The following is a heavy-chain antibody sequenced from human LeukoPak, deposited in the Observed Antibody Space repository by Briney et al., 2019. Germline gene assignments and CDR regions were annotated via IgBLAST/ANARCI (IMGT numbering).Heavy chain of an antibody. CDR2: IIPILGIA. CDR1: GYTFTGYY. Sequence: ASVKVSCKASGYTFTGYYMHWVRQAPGQGLEWMGRIIPILGIANYAQKFQGRVTITADKSTSTAYMELSSLRSEDTAVYYCARGRTYYYDSSAYWGQGTLVTVSS. CDR3: ARGRTYYYDSSAY. V-gene: IGHV1-69*04. J-gene: IGHJ4*02. D-gene: IGHD3-22*01.